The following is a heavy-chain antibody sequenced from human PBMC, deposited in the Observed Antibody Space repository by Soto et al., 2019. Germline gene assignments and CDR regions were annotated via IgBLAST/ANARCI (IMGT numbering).Heavy chain of an antibody. CDR2: ISGSGGST. CDR3: AKDRSDILTGYYNVPDFDY. CDR1: GFTFSSYA. D-gene: IGHD3-9*01. V-gene: IGHV3-23*01. Sequence: GGSLRLSCAASGFTFSSYAMSWVRQAPGKGLEWVSAISGSGGSTYYADSVKGRFTISRDNSKNTLYLQMNSLRAEDTAVYYCAKDRSDILTGYYNVPDFDYWGQGTLVTVSS. J-gene: IGHJ4*02.